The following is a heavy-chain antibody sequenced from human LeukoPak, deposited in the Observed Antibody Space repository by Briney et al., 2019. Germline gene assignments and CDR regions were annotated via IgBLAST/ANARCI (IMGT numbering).Heavy chain of an antibody. CDR1: GGSISSSSYY. CDR3: ARGYGDYVLDY. J-gene: IGHJ4*02. D-gene: IGHD4-17*01. CDR2: IYYSGST. Sequence: SETLSLTCTVSGGSISSSSYYWGWIRQPRGKGLEWTGSIYYSGSTYYNPSLKSRVTISVDTSKNQFSLKLSSVTAADTAVYYCARGYGDYVLDYWGQGTLVTVSS. V-gene: IGHV4-39*07.